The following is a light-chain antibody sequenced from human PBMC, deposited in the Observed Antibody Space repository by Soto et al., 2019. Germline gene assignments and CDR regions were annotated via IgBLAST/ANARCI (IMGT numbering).Light chain of an antibody. CDR3: QQSDNLPLT. CDR1: QDIKSY. V-gene: IGKV1-33*01. CDR2: DAS. J-gene: IGKJ4*01. Sequence: DIQMIQSPSSLSASVGDRVTITCQANQDIKSYLNWFQQKPGKAPKLLIYDASKLETGVPSRFSGSGSGKDFTFTISSLQPDDIATYYCQQSDNLPLTFGGGTKVEIK.